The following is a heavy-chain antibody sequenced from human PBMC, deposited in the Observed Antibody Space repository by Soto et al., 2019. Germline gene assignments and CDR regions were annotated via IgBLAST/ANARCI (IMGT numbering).Heavy chain of an antibody. D-gene: IGHD3-22*01. Sequence: PGGSLRLSCAASGFTFSSYGMHWVRQAPGKGLEWVSSISSSSSYIYYADSVKGRFTISRDNAKNSLYLQMSSLRAEDTAVYYCARYDSSGYYWPYYYYGMDVWGQGTTVTVSS. J-gene: IGHJ6*02. V-gene: IGHV3-21*01. CDR3: ARYDSSGYYWPYYYYGMDV. CDR1: GFTFSSYG. CDR2: ISSSSSYI.